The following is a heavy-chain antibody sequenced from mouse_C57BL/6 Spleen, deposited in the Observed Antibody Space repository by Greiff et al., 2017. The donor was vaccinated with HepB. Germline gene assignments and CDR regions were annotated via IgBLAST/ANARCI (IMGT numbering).Heavy chain of an antibody. V-gene: IGHV1-61*01. D-gene: IGHD2-4*01. Sequence: QVQLKQPGAELVRPGSSVKLSCKASGYTFTSYWMDWVKQRPGQGLEWIGNIYPSDSETHYNQKFKDKATLTVDKSSSTAYMQLSSLTSEDSAVYYCARRDYDGYFDYWGQGTTLTVSS. J-gene: IGHJ2*01. CDR3: ARRDYDGYFDY. CDR2: IYPSDSET. CDR1: GYTFTSYW.